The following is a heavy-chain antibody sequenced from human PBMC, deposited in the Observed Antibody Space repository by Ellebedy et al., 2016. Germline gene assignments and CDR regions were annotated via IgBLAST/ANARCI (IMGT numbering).Heavy chain of an antibody. Sequence: GSLRLSXTVSGGSIRSEIYYWGWIRQSPGKGLEWIGSIYYSGRTYYNPSLKSRVTISVDTSKNQFSLKLSSVTAADTAVYYCARLSYDSSGYYPPNYWGQGTLVTVSS. D-gene: IGHD3-22*01. CDR3: ARLSYDSSGYYPPNY. J-gene: IGHJ4*02. V-gene: IGHV4-39*01. CDR1: GGSIRSEIYY. CDR2: IYYSGRT.